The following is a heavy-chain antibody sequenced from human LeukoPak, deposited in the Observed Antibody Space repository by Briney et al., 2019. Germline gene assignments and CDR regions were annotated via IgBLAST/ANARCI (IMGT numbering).Heavy chain of an antibody. J-gene: IGHJ4*02. Sequence: GGSLRLSCAASGFTFSSYAMHWVRQAPGKGLEYVSAISSNGGSTYYANSVKGRFTISRDNSKNTLYLQMGSLRAEDMAVYYCARDSGVGASTFDYWGQGTLVTVSS. CDR2: ISSNGGST. V-gene: IGHV3-64*01. CDR3: ARDSGVGASTFDY. D-gene: IGHD1-26*01. CDR1: GFTFSSYA.